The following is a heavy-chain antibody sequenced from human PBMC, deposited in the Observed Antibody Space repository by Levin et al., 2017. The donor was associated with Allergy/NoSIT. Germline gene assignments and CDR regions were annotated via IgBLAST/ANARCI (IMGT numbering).Heavy chain of an antibody. J-gene: IGHJ4*02. V-gene: IGHV3-30*04. D-gene: IGHD6-19*01. CDR1: GFTFSSYA. Sequence: GGSLRLSCAASGFTFSSYAMHWVRQAPGKGLEWVAVISYDGSNKYYADSVKGRFTISRDNSKNTLYLQMNSLRAEDTAVYYCARARVPVAVAGTLDYWGQGTLVTVSS. CDR3: ARARVPVAVAGTLDY. CDR2: ISYDGSNK.